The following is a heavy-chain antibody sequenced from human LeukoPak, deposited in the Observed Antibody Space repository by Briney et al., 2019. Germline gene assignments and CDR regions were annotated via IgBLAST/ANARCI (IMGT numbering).Heavy chain of an antibody. V-gene: IGHV3-30*04. J-gene: IGHJ4*02. Sequence: GETLRLSCAASGFTFSSYAMHWVRQAPGKGLEWVAVISYDGSNKYYADSVKGRFTISRDNSKNTLYLQMNSLRAEDTAVYYCARSFPLSLDYWGQGTLVTVSS. CDR2: ISYDGSNK. D-gene: IGHD3-16*01. CDR3: ARSFPLSLDY. CDR1: GFTFSSYA.